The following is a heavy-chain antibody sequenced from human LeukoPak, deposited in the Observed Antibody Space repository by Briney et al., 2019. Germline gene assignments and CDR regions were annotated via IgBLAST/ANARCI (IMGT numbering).Heavy chain of an antibody. CDR1: GGSISSYY. CDR3: ARDRNDILTGYYSVGAFDI. V-gene: IGHV4-59*01. Sequence: SETLSLTCTVSGGSISSYYWSWIRQPPGEGLEWIGYIYYSGSTNYNPSLQSRVTISVDTSKNQFSLKLSSVTAADTAVYYCARDRNDILTGYYSVGAFDIWGQGTMVTVSS. J-gene: IGHJ3*02. CDR2: IYYSGST. D-gene: IGHD3-9*01.